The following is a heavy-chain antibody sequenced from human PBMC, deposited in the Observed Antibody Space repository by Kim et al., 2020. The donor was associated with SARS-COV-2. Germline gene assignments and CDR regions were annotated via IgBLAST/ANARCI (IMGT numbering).Heavy chain of an antibody. CDR2: ISDGGTRT. J-gene: IGHJ6*02. CDR1: GFTFSSYA. D-gene: IGHD3-10*01. V-gene: IGHV3-23*01. CDR3: ARNDYFNSGSSYYYGMDV. Sequence: GGSLRLSCTASGFTFSSYAMSWVRQAPWKGLEWVSAISDGGTRTYYADSVKGRFTISRDNSKNTLYLQMTGLRAEDTAVYYCARNDYFNSGSSYYYGMDVWGQGTTVTVSS.